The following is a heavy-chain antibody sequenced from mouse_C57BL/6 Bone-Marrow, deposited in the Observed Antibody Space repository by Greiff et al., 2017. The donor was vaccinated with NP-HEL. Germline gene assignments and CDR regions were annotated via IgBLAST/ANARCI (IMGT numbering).Heavy chain of an antibody. Sequence: DVKLVESGGGLVKPGGSLKLSCAASGFTFSSYAMSWVRQTPEKRLEWVATISDGGSYTYYPDNVKGRFTISRDNAKNNLYLQMSHLKSEDTAMYYCARNPGYAMDYWGQGTSVTVSS. J-gene: IGHJ4*01. CDR3: ARNPGYAMDY. CDR2: ISDGGSYT. CDR1: GFTFSSYA. V-gene: IGHV5-4*03.